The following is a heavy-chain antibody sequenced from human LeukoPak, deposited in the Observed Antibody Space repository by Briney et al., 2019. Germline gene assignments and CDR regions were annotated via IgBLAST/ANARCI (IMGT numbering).Heavy chain of an antibody. CDR1: GYTFTSHD. D-gene: IGHD2-2*01. CDR2: INPSTGDR. CDR3: TRHTSPTLDY. Sequence: ASVTVSCKASGYTFTSHDINWVRQASGQGPEWMGWINPSTGDRGYAQKFQGRVTITRSTSMNTAYMELSSLRSEDTAVYYCTRHTSPTLDYWGQGTLVTVSS. V-gene: IGHV1-8*01. J-gene: IGHJ4*02.